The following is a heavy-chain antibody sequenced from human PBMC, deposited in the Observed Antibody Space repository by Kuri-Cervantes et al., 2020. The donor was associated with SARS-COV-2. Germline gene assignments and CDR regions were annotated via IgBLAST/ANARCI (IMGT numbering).Heavy chain of an antibody. CDR1: GFTFYNYA. CDR2: ISSSGGVT. V-gene: IGHV3-23*01. J-gene: IGHJ4*02. CDR3: ANGRVAATQPLGY. Sequence: GESLKISCAASGFTFYNYAMSWVRQAPGKGLQWVSDISSSGGVTFYADSVKGRFTISRDNSKNTLYLQMNSLRAEDTAVYYRANGRVAATQPLGYWGQGTLVTVSS. D-gene: IGHD2-15*01.